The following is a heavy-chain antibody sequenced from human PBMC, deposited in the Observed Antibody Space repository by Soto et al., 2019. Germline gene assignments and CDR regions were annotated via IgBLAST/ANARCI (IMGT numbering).Heavy chain of an antibody. J-gene: IGHJ4*02. V-gene: IGHV4-30-4*01. CDR1: GDSISNLDYF. Sequence: SETLSLTCSVSGDSISNLDYFWAWIRQPPGQGLEYIGYIYYSASTYYNPSLKSRVTISVDTSKNQFSLKLSSVTAADTAVYYCARDVETGMFDYWGQGTLVTVSS. CDR3: ARDVETGMFDY. CDR2: IYYSAST. D-gene: IGHD1-1*01.